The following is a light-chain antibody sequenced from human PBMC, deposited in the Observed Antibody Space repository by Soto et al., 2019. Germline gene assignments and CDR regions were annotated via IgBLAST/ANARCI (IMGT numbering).Light chain of an antibody. Sequence: QSVLTQPPSASGTPGQRVAISCSGGSSDIGSTPVNWYLHLPGAAPKLLIYRDNQRPSGVPDRFSGSKSGTSASLTISGLQSEDEADYFCSAWDDNIYGLVLGGGTKLTVL. CDR1: SSDIGSTP. J-gene: IGLJ2*01. V-gene: IGLV1-44*01. CDR2: RDN. CDR3: SAWDDNIYGLV.